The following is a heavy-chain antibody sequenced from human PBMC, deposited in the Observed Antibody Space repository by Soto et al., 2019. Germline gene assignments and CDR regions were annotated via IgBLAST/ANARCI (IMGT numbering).Heavy chain of an antibody. CDR2: IIPIFGTA. D-gene: IGHD3-10*01. CDR1: GGTFSSYA. V-gene: IGHV1-69*06. CDR3: ARNYGSGSSSYYYCYGMDG. J-gene: IGHJ6*02. Sequence: QVQLVQSGAEVKKPGSSVKVSCKASGGTFSSYAISWVRQAPGQGLEWMGAIIPIFGTANYAQKFKGRVTITADKSTSTAYMELSSLRSEDTAVYYCARNYGSGSSSYYYCYGMDGWGQWTTVTVSS.